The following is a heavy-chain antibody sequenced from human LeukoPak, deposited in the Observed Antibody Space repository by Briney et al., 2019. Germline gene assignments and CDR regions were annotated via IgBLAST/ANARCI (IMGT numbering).Heavy chain of an antibody. CDR2: IIPIFGTA. CDR1: GGTFSSYA. D-gene: IGHD2-2*02. J-gene: IGHJ4*02. Sequence: SVKVSCKASGGTFSSYAISWVRQAPGQGLEWMGGIIPIFGTANYAQKFQGRVTITADESTSTAYMELSSLRSEDTAVYYCARGGDCSSTSCYREYYFDYWGQGTLVTVSS. CDR3: ARGGDCSSTSCYREYYFDY. V-gene: IGHV1-69*13.